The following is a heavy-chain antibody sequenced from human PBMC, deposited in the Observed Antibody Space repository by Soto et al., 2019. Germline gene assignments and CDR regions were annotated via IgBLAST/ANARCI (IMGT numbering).Heavy chain of an antibody. J-gene: IGHJ4*02. Sequence: SVKVSCKASGGTFSSYAISWVRQAPGQGLEWMGGIIPIFGTANYAQKFQGRVTITADESTSTAYMELSSLRSEDTAVYYCTLQGEVATFDYWGPGTLVTVSS. CDR2: IIPIFGTA. CDR1: GGTFSSYA. V-gene: IGHV1-69*13. D-gene: IGHD3-16*01. CDR3: TLQGEVATFDY.